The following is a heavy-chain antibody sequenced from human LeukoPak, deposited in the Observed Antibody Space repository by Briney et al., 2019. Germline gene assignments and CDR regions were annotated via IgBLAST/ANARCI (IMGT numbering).Heavy chain of an antibody. V-gene: IGHV4-39*07. Sequence: PSETLSLTCTVSGGSISSSSYYWGWIRQPPGKGLEWIGSIYYSGSTYYNPSLKSRVTISVDTSKNQFSLKLSSVTAADTAVYYCARSTYYDFWSGTRLRYFDWLPGRYFDYWGQGTLVTVSS. D-gene: IGHD3-3*01. J-gene: IGHJ4*02. CDR1: GGSISSSSYY. CDR3: ARSTYYDFWSGTRLRYFDWLPGRYFDY. CDR2: IYYSGST.